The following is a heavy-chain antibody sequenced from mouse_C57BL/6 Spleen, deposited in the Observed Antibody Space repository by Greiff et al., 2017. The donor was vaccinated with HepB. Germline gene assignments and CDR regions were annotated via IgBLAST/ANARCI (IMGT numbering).Heavy chain of an antibody. CDR1: GSSITSGYY. Sequence: VQLQQSGPGLVKPSQSLSLTCSVTGSSITSGYYWNWIRQFPGNKLEWMGYISYDGSNNYNPSLKNRISITRDTSKNQFFLKLKSVTTEDTATYYCARGVDGYHFDYWCQGTTLTVSS. CDR2: ISYDGSN. D-gene: IGHD2-3*01. CDR3: ARGVDGYHFDY. J-gene: IGHJ2*01. V-gene: IGHV3-6*01.